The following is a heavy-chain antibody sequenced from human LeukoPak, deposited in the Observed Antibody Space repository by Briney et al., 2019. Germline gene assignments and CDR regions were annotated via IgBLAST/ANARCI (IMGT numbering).Heavy chain of an antibody. D-gene: IGHD5-12*01. CDR3: ARGLSGYSGYDSSFDY. CDR2: IIPILGIA. Sequence: GASVKVSCKASGGTFSSYAISWVRQAPGQGLEWMGWIIPILGIANYAQKFQGRVTITADKSTSTAYMELSSLRSEDTAVYYCARGLSGYSGYDSSFDYWGQGTLVTVSS. CDR1: GGTFSSYA. V-gene: IGHV1-69*10. J-gene: IGHJ4*02.